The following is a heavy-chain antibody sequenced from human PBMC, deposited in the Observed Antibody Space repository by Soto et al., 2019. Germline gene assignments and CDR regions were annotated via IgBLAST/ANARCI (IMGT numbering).Heavy chain of an antibody. V-gene: IGHV5-51*01. Sequence: GESLKISCPVSGYRFTSYWIGWVRQMPGKGLEWMGIIYPGDSDARYSPSFQGLVTISADKSIFTAYLQWSSLKASDTAMYYCARQGNGAEGFDYWGQGTLVTVSS. J-gene: IGHJ4*02. D-gene: IGHD4-17*01. CDR3: ARQGNGAEGFDY. CDR2: IYPGDSDA. CDR1: GYRFTSYW.